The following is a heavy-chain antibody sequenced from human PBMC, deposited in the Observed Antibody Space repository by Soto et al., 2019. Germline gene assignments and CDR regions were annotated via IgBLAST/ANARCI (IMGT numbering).Heavy chain of an antibody. J-gene: IGHJ6*03. Sequence: ASVKVSCKASGYTFTSYDINWVRQATGQGLEWMGWMNPNSGNTGYAQKFQGRVTMTRNTSISTAYMELSSLRSEDTAVYYCARHKQDIVVVVAATNYYYYVDVWGKGTTVTVSS. CDR3: ARHKQDIVVVVAATNYYYYVDV. D-gene: IGHD2-15*01. CDR1: GYTFTSYD. CDR2: MNPNSGNT. V-gene: IGHV1-8*01.